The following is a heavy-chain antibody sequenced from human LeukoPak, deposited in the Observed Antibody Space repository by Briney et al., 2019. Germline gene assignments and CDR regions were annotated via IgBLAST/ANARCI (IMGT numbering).Heavy chain of an antibody. CDR2: IYYSGST. Sequence: PSETLSLTCTVSGASISSYYWSWIRQPPGKGLEWVGYIYYSGSTNYNPSLKSRVTISVDTSKNQFSLKLSSVTAADTAVYYCARVTVTKSGDAFDIWGQGTMVTVSS. D-gene: IGHD4-17*01. J-gene: IGHJ3*02. CDR3: ARVTVTKSGDAFDI. CDR1: GASISSYY. V-gene: IGHV4-59*01.